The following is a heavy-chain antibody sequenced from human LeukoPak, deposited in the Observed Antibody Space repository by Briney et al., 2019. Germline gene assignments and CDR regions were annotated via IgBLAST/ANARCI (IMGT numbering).Heavy chain of an antibody. CDR1: GFTFSSYA. CDR3: AAGECSGGSCYKDGMDV. V-gene: IGHV3-30*04. CDR2: ISYDGSNK. J-gene: IGHJ6*02. D-gene: IGHD2-15*01. Sequence: GGSLRLSCAASGFTFSSYAMHWVRQAPGKGLEWVAVISYDGSNKYYADSVKGRFTISRDNSKNTLYLQMNSLRAEDTAVYYCAAGECSGGSCYKDGMDVWGQGTTVTVSS.